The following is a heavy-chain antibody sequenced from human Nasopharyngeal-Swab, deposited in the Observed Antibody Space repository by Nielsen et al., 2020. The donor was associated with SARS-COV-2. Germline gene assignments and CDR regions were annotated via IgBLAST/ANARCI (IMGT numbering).Heavy chain of an antibody. D-gene: IGHD1-1*01. CDR1: GYTFTSYG. J-gene: IGHJ4*02. Sequence: VSVKVSCKASGYTFTSYGISWVRQAPGQGLEWMGWISAYNGNTNYAQKLQGRVTMTTDTSTSTAYMELRSLRSDDTAVYYCARDPSTLRGCNWFDYWGQGTLVTVSS. CDR2: ISAYNGNT. V-gene: IGHV1-18*01. CDR3: ARDPSTLRGCNWFDY.